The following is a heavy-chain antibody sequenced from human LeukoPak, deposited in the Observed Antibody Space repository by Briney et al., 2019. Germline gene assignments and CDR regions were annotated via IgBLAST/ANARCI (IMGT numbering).Heavy chain of an antibody. Sequence: PGGSLRLSCAASGVTFSSYGMSWVRQAPGKGLQWVSTIISAGSTYYADAVRGRFTISRDSSKNTLYLQMNTLSADDTAIYYCARNPHPHYYFDYWGQGALVSVSS. CDR1: GVTFSSYG. CDR3: ARNPHPHYYFDY. CDR2: IISAGST. V-gene: IGHV3-23*01. J-gene: IGHJ4*02.